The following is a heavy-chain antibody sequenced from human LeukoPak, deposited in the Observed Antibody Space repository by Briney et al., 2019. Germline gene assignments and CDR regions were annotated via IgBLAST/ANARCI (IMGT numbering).Heavy chain of an antibody. V-gene: IGHV3-48*03. CDR1: GFTFSSYE. CDR3: AAFIAVAGTYYFDY. J-gene: IGHJ4*02. Sequence: PGGSLRLSCAASGFTFSSYEMNWVRQAPGKGLEWVSYISSSGSTIYYADYVKGRFTISRDNAKNSLYLQMNSLRAEDTAVYYCAAFIAVAGTYYFDYWGQGTLVTVSS. CDR2: ISSSGSTI. D-gene: IGHD6-19*01.